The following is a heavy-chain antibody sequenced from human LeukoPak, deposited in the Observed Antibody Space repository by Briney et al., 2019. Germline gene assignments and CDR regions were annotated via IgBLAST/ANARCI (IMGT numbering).Heavy chain of an antibody. J-gene: IGHJ4*02. V-gene: IGHV3-23*01. CDR3: ARASLMWLPYDY. D-gene: IGHD3-22*01. Sequence: PGGSLRLSCVASGFTFSSYAMSWVRQAPVKGLEWVSAIRGSGDSTYYADSVKGRFTISRDNSKNTLYLQMNSLRAEDTAVYYCARASLMWLPYDYWGQGTLVTVSS. CDR1: GFTFSSYA. CDR2: IRGSGDST.